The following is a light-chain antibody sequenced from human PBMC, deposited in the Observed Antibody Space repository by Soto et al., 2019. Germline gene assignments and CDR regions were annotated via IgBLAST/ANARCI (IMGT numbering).Light chain of an antibody. V-gene: IGKV3-20*01. CDR3: QQYDRSPLIYT. J-gene: IGKJ2*01. CDR2: GAS. CDR1: QSVNSNF. Sequence: EIVLTQSPGTLSLSPGERATLSCRASQSVNSNFLAWYQQKPGQAPRLLIYGASTRAAGVPDRFSGSGSGTDFTLTITRLEPEDFAMYYCQQYDRSPLIYTFGQGTKLGVK.